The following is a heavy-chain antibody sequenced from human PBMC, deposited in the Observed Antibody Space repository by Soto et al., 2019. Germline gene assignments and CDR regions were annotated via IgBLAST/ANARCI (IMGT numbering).Heavy chain of an antibody. J-gene: IGHJ4*02. D-gene: IGHD3-10*01. Sequence: QVQLQESGPGLVKPSQTLSLTCTVSGGSISSGGYYWSWIRQHPGKGLEWIGYIYYSGSTYYNPSLKSRVTIAVDTSKNQFSLKLSSVTAADTAVYYCARDSVVRGAVDYWGQGTLVTVSS. CDR3: ARDSVVRGAVDY. V-gene: IGHV4-31*03. CDR2: IYYSGST. CDR1: GGSISSGGYY.